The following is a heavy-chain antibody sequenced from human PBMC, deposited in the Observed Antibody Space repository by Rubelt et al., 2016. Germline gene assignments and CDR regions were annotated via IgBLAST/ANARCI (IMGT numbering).Heavy chain of an antibody. Sequence: QLQLQESGPGLVKPSETLSLTCTVSGGSISCSSYYWGWIRQPPGKGLEWIGEINHSGSTHYNPSLKSRVTISVDTSKNQISQKLGRGAAAETAVDYCARGRRGSGSWLGRDNYGMDVGGQGTTVTVSS. V-gene: IGHV4-39*07. CDR1: GGSISCSSYY. CDR2: INHSGST. D-gene: IGHD6-13*01. J-gene: IGHJ6*02. CDR3: ARGRRGSGSWLGRDNYGMDV.